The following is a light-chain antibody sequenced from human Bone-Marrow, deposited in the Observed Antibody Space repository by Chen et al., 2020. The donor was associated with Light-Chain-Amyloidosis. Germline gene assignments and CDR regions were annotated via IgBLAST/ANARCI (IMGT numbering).Light chain of an antibody. CDR3: VAWDDSRNGPM. Sequence: QSVLTHPPSAAPAHAPRVTFSCYGARSNIGINYVYWYQHFPGAAPNLLIYNHDRRPSGVPDRFSGSKSGNSASLAISGLQSEDEADYYCVAWDDSRNGPMFGGGTKLTVL. CDR1: RSNIGINY. CDR2: NHD. J-gene: IGLJ3*02. V-gene: IGLV1-44*01.